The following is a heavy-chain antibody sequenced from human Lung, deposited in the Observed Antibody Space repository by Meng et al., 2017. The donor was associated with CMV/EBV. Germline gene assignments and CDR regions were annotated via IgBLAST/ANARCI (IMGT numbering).Heavy chain of an antibody. Sequence: QVQLQQWGAGLLKPSETLSRTCAVXXXCFSGYDWSWIRQPPGKGLEWIGEINHSGSTNYNPSLKSRVTISVDTSKNQFSLKLSSVTAADTAVYYCAAIAYCGGDCYSHGADYFDYWGQGTRVTVSS. CDR1: XXCFSGYD. D-gene: IGHD2-21*02. CDR2: INHSGST. V-gene: IGHV4-34*01. CDR3: AAIAYCGGDCYSHGADYFDY. J-gene: IGHJ4*02.